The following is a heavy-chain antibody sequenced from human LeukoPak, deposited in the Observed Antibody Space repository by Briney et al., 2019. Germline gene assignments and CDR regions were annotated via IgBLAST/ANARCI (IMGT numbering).Heavy chain of an antibody. CDR1: GFYLSDYG. V-gene: IGHV3-23*01. D-gene: IGHD3-16*01. J-gene: IGHJ4*02. Sequence: GGSLCPSCLASGFYLSDYGTTWVRQAPGKGLVWVSVVGFNGVTRFYADSVKDRFIVSRDNAKNTLHLAMKGLRAEDSAFYYCAKGSSRLTPPLFGLWGPGFLVTVSS. CDR2: VGFNGVTR. CDR3: AKGSSRLTPPLFGL.